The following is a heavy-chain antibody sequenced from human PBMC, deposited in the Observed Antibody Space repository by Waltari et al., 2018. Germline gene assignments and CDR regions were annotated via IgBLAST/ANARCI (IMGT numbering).Heavy chain of an antibody. Sequence: WIRQPPGKGLEWIGSIYYSGITYYNPSLKSRVTISVDTSKNQFSLKLSSVTAADTAVYYCARHYGIAVADYWGQGTLVTVSS. CDR3: ARHYGIAVADY. D-gene: IGHD6-19*01. V-gene: IGHV4-39*01. J-gene: IGHJ4*02. CDR2: IYYSGIT.